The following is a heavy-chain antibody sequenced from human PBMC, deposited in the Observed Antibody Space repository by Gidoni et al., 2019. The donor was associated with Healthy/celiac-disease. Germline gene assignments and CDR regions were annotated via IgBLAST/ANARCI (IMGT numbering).Heavy chain of an antibody. Sequence: EVQLVQSGAEVKKPGESLQISCKVSGYSFTSYWIGWVRQMPGKGLEWMGIIYPGDSDTRYSPSFQGQVTISADKAISTAYLQWSSLKASDTAMYYCARIYSSSSYWFDPWGQGTLVTVSS. CDR3: ARIYSSSSYWFDP. V-gene: IGHV5-51*01. D-gene: IGHD6-6*01. J-gene: IGHJ5*02. CDR1: GYSFTSYW. CDR2: IYPGDSDT.